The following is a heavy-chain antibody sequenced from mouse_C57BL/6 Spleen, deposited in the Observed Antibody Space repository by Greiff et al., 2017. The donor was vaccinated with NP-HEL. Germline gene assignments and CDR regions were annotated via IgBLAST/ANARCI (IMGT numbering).Heavy chain of an antibody. J-gene: IGHJ3*01. D-gene: IGHD2-4*01. CDR2: INPNNGGT. CDR3: AMSYDYDEGFAY. V-gene: IGHV1-18*01. CDR1: GYTFTDYN. Sequence: DVKLQESGPELVKPGASVKIPCKASGYTFTDYNMDWVKQSHGKSLEWIGDINPNNGGTIYNQKFKGKATLTVDKSSSTAYMELRSLTSEDTAVYYCAMSYDYDEGFAYWGQGTLVTVSA.